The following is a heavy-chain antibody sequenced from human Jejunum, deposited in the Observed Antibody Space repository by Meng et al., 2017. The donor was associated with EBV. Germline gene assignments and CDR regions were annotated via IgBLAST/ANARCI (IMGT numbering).Heavy chain of an antibody. D-gene: IGHD1-14*01. J-gene: IGHJ4*02. CDR3: ARAGNYRFDY. CDR2: VNGDESTI. CDR1: GFTFSTSW. V-gene: IGHV3-74*02. Sequence: VQLVESGGGVVQPGGSXXLSCAASGFTFSTSWLHWVRQAPGRGLVWVSRVNGDESTINYADSVKGRFTISRDNAKNTLYLQMNSLTAEDTATYYCARAGNYRFDYWGQGTLVTVSS.